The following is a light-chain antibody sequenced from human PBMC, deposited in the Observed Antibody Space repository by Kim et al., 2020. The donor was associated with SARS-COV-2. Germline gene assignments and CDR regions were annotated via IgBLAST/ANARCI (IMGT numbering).Light chain of an antibody. CDR1: QSVLYSSNSKNY. V-gene: IGKV4-1*01. CDR2: WAS. Sequence: DIVMTQSPDSLAVSLGARATITCKSSQSVLYSSNSKNYLAWYQKKAGQPPKLLIYWASTRDSGVPDRFSGSGSGTDFTLTISSLQVEDVAVYYCQQYYTTPHTFGQGTKVDIK. CDR3: QQYYTTPHT. J-gene: IGKJ1*01.